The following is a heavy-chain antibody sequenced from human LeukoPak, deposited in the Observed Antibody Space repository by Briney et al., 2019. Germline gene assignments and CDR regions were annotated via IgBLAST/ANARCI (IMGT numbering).Heavy chain of an antibody. V-gene: IGHV3-21*01. CDR3: AREWSVPAAREQAKVNWFDP. J-gene: IGHJ5*02. CDR2: ISSSSSYI. Sequence: SGGSLRLSCAASGFTFSSYSMNWVRQAPGKGLEWVSSISSSSSYIYYADSVKGRFTISRDNAKNSLYLQMNSLRAEDTAVYYCAREWSVPAAREQAKVNWFDPWGQGTLVTVSS. D-gene: IGHD2-2*01. CDR1: GFTFSSYS.